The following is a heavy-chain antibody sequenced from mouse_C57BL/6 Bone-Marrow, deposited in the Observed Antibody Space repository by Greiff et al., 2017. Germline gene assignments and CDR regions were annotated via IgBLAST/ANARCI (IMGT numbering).Heavy chain of an antibody. CDR1: GYTFTGYW. CDR2: ILPGSGST. J-gene: IGHJ1*03. Sequence: QVQLQQSGAELMKPGASVKLSCKATGYTFTGYWIEWVKQRPGHGLEWIGEILPGSGSTNYNEKFKGKAPFTADTSSNTAYMQLSSLTTEDSAIYYCATVYGNYYGSSWYWYFDVWGTGTTVTVSS. V-gene: IGHV1-9*01. CDR3: ATVYGNYYGSSWYWYFDV. D-gene: IGHD1-1*01.